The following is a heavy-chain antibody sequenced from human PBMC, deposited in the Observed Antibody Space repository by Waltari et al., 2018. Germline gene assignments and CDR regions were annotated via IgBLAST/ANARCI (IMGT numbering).Heavy chain of an antibody. V-gene: IGHV4-39*01. CDR2: MSYSGTT. Sequence: QLQLQESGPGLVKPSETLSLTCSVSGVSIISNLHYSVWIRQTPGQGLEWIATMSYSGTTYSSPSLKSRVTISRDTSKNQVSLKLGSVTAADTAVYYCATYIGASIGTAAFDVWGQGTKVTVSS. CDR3: ATYIGASIGTAAFDV. J-gene: IGHJ3*01. D-gene: IGHD5-12*01. CDR1: GVSIISNLHY.